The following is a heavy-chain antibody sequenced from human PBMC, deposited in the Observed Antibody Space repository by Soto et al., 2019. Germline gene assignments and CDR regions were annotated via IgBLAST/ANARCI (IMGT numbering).Heavy chain of an antibody. CDR1: VVTFSSYA. CDR2: IIPIFGTA. Sequence: QVQLVQSGAEVKKPGSSVQVSCKASVVTFSSYAISWVRQAPGQGLAWMGGIIPIFGTANYAQKFQGRVTITADESNSTAYMELSSLRSEDTDVYYWARDTSRSRVVAATLSNWFDPWGQGTLVAVSS. V-gene: IGHV1-69*01. CDR3: ARDTSRSRVVAATLSNWFDP. D-gene: IGHD2-15*01. J-gene: IGHJ5*02.